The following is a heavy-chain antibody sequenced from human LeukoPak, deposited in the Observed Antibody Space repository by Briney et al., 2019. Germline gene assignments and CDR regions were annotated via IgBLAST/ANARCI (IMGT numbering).Heavy chain of an antibody. CDR2: IYTSGST. D-gene: IGHD6-13*01. CDR3: ARAVKRSSWYNWSDP. CDR1: GGSISSGSYY. J-gene: IGHJ5*02. Sequence: SQTLSLTCTVSGGSISSGSYYWSWIRQPAGKGLEWIGRIYTSGSTNYNPSLKSRVTISVDTSKNQFSLKLSSVTAADTAVYYCARAVKRSSWYNWSDPWGQGTLVTVSS. V-gene: IGHV4-61*02.